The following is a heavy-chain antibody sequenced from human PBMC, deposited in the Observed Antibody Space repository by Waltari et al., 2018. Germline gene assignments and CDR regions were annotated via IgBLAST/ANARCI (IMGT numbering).Heavy chain of an antibody. CDR2: IYNSGST. Sequence: QVQLQESGPGLVKPSETLSLTCTVPGGSISGYFWTWIRQPPGKGLEWIGHIYNSGSTTYNPALNNRVTISEDTSNNQFSLRLSSVTAADTAVYFCARSYYDYWSGYPFDRWGQGTLVTVSS. J-gene: IGHJ4*02. CDR3: ARSYYDYWSGYPFDR. V-gene: IGHV4-59*01. CDR1: GGSISGYF. D-gene: IGHD3-3*01.